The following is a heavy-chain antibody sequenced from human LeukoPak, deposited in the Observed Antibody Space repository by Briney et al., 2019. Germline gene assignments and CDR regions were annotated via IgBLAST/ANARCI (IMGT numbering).Heavy chain of an antibody. J-gene: IGHJ4*02. V-gene: IGHV4-59*08. Sequence: SETPSLTCTVSGGSISSYYWSWIRQPPGKGLEWIGYIYYSGSTNYNPSLESRVTVSVDKSKNQFSLKLSSVTAADTAVYYCAKAMGGIDVDWGQGTLVTVSS. D-gene: IGHD2-21*01. CDR3: AKAMGGIDVD. CDR1: GGSISSYY. CDR2: IYYSGST.